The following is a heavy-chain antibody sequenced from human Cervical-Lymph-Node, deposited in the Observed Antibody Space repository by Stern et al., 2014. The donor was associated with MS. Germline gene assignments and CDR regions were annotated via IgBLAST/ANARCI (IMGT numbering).Heavy chain of an antibody. D-gene: IGHD6-19*01. J-gene: IGHJ5*02. CDR3: ARETIGSSGWSGWFDP. CDR2: IYYSGST. V-gene: IGHV4-59*01. CDR1: GGSISSYY. Sequence: QVQLQESGPGLVKPSETLSLTCTVSGGSISSYYWSWIRQPPGKGLEWIGYIYYSGSTNYNPSLKSRVTISVDTSKNQFSLKLSSVTAADTAVYYCARETIGSSGWSGWFDPWGQGTLVTVSS.